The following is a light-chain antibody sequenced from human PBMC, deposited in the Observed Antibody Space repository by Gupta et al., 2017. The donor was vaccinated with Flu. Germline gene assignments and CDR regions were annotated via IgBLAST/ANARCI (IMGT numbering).Light chain of an antibody. CDR3: NSQTSSTNIWV. CDR2: EDS. J-gene: IGLJ3*02. Sequence: QSALTRPASVSASPGQSITISCTGTSSDVGTYNYVSWYQQHPGHAPKRMIYEDSSRPSGVSNRFSCSNSATTASPTITGLQAEDGADDYCNSQTSSTNIWVFGGGTKLTVL. V-gene: IGLV2-14*01. CDR1: SSDVGTYNY.